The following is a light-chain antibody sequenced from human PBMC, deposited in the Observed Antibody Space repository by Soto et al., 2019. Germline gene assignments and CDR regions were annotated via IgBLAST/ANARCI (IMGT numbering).Light chain of an antibody. Sequence: SALPQPPSASGSPGQSVTISCTGTSTDVGRYNYVSWYQQHPGKAPKLMVYDVSNRPSWVSNRFSGSKSGITASLTISGLQAEDEADYYCTSYTSDSTYVFGTGTKVTVL. J-gene: IGLJ1*01. CDR1: STDVGRYNY. CDR2: DVS. CDR3: TSYTSDSTYV. V-gene: IGLV2-14*01.